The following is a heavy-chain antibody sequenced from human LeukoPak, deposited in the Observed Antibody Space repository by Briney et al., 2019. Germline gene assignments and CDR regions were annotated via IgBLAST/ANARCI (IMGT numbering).Heavy chain of an antibody. Sequence: GGSLRLSCAASGFTFSSYWMSWVRQAPGKGLEWVANIKQDGSEKYYVDSVKGRFTISRDNAKNSLYLQMNSLRAEDMAVYYCARDGGQNYDILTGYYRGGFDYWGRGTLVTVSS. J-gene: IGHJ4*02. D-gene: IGHD3-9*01. CDR2: IKQDGSEK. V-gene: IGHV3-7*01. CDR1: GFTFSSYW. CDR3: ARDGGQNYDILTGYYRGGFDY.